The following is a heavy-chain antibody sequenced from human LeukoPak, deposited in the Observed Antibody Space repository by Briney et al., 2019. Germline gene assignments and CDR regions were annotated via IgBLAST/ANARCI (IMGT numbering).Heavy chain of an antibody. V-gene: IGHV3-30*02. CDR3: ANLIAGYCSSASCPFDY. D-gene: IGHD2-2*01. Sequence: GGSLRLSCAASGFTFSSYGMHWVRQAPGKGLEWVAFIRYDGSNKYYADSVKGRFTISRDNSKNTLYLQMNSLRAEDTAVYYCANLIAGYCSSASCPFDYWGQGTLVTVSS. J-gene: IGHJ4*02. CDR1: GFTFSSYG. CDR2: IRYDGSNK.